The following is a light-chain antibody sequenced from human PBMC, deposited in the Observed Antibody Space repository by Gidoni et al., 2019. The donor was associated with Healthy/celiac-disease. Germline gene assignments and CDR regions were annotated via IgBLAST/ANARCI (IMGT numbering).Light chain of an antibody. J-gene: IGLJ1*01. CDR3: CSYAGSYTFV. CDR1: SSDVGGYNY. V-gene: IGLV2-11*01. Sequence: QSALTQPRSVSGSPGPSVTISCTGTSSDVGGYNYVSWYQQHQGKAPKLMIYDVSKRPSGVPDRFSGSKSGNTASLTISWLQAEDEADYYCCSYAGSYTFVFGTGTKVTVL. CDR2: DVS.